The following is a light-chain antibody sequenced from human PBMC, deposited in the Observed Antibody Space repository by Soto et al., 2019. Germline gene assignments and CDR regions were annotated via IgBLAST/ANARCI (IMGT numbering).Light chain of an antibody. CDR3: QQRSYWPRT. J-gene: IGKJ1*01. CDR2: DVS. V-gene: IGKV3-11*01. CDR1: QNISSY. Sequence: FVFTQSPAPLSLSPGIRATLSCRASQNISSYLIWYQQKPGQAPRLLIYDVSNRATGTPARFSGSGSWTKYTPTTISLLPEEDAVYYCQQRSYWPRTFGHGTKVDI.